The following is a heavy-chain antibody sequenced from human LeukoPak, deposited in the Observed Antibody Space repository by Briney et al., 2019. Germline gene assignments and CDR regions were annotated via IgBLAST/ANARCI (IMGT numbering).Heavy chain of an antibody. V-gene: IGHV1-69*04. Sequence: ASVKVSCKASGGTFSSYAISWVRQAPGQGLEWMGRIIPILGIANYAQKFQGRVTITADKSTSTAYMELSSLRSEDTAVYYCAPEGPRDRGTAMVDWGQGTLVTVSS. D-gene: IGHD5-18*01. CDR1: GGTFSSYA. CDR2: IIPILGIA. CDR3: APEGPRDRGTAMVD. J-gene: IGHJ4*02.